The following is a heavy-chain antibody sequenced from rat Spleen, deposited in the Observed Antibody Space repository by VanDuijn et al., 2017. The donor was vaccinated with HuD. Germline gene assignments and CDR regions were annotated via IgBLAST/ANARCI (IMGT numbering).Heavy chain of an antibody. J-gene: IGHJ4*01. CDR3: ARSASFYYIMDA. Sequence: QVQLQQSGAELAKPGSSVKISCKASGYAFSTYDISWLRQTTGQGLEYIGYINTGSGGTYYNEKFKGKATLTVDKSSSTAFMQLSSLTPEDTAVYYCARSASFYYIMDAWGQGASVTVSS. CDR1: GYAFSTYD. CDR2: INTGSGGT. V-gene: IGHV1-57*01.